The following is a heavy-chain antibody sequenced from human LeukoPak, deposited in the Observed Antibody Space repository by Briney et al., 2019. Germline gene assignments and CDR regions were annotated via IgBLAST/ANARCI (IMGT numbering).Heavy chain of an antibody. CDR3: ARVLYSSGWYDWFDP. CDR1: GFTFSSYG. Sequence: PGESLRLSCAASGFTFSSYGMHWVRQAPGKGLEWAAVIWYDGSNKYYADSVKGRFTISRDNSKNTLYLQMNSLRAEDTAVYYCARVLYSSGWYDWFDPWGQGTLVTVSS. D-gene: IGHD6-19*01. CDR2: IWYDGSNK. V-gene: IGHV3-33*01. J-gene: IGHJ5*02.